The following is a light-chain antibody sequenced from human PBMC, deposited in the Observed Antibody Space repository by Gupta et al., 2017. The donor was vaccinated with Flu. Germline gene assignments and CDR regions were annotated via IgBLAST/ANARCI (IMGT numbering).Light chain of an antibody. CDR2: GAY. J-gene: IGKJ1*01. Sequence: EIVLKQSPGTLYLSPGERATLSCRARQSVSSSYLAWYQKKPRQPPRLLIDGAYSRATGIPDKCSGSGSGKEFTLTISRLEPEDAAVYYCQHDGSPPNTFGQGTXVEIK. V-gene: IGKV3-20*01. CDR1: QSVSSSY. CDR3: QHDGSPPNT.